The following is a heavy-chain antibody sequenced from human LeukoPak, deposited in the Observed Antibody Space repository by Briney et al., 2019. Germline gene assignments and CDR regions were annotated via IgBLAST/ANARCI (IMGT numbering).Heavy chain of an antibody. D-gene: IGHD3-3*01. CDR3: ASSTIFGVVIIPYYYYGMDV. V-gene: IGHV1-46*01. Sequence: ASVKVSCKASGYTFTSYYMHWVRQAPGQGLEWMGIINPSGDSTSYAQKFQGRVTMTRDTSTSTVYMELSSLRSEDTAVYYCASSTIFGVVIIPYYYYGMDVWGQGTTVTVSS. CDR1: GYTFTSYY. J-gene: IGHJ6*02. CDR2: INPSGDST.